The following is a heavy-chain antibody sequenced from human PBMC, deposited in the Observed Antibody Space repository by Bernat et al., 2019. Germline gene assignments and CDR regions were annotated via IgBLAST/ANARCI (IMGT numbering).Heavy chain of an antibody. CDR2: IWYDGSNK. D-gene: IGHD5-18*01. CDR3: ARIRGYSCGQIDY. CDR1: GFTFSSYG. V-gene: IGHV3-33*01. J-gene: IGHJ4*02. Sequence: QVQLVESGGGVVQPGRSLRLSCAASGFTFSSYGMHWVRQAPGKGLEWVAVIWYDGSNKYYADSVKGRFTISRDNSKNTLYLQMNSLRAEDTAVYYCARIRGYSCGQIDYWGQGTLVTVSS.